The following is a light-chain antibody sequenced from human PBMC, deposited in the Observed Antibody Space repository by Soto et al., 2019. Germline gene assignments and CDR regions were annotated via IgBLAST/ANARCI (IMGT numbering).Light chain of an antibody. Sequence: EIVMTQSPDTLSVSPGERATLSCRASQSVRTNLAWYQHKPGQAPRLLIYGASTRATDIPGRFSASGSGTEFTLTISSLQSDDFAVYYCQQYSNVPPWTFGQGTKVEIK. J-gene: IGKJ1*01. CDR1: QSVRTN. CDR3: QQYSNVPPWT. V-gene: IGKV3-15*01. CDR2: GAS.